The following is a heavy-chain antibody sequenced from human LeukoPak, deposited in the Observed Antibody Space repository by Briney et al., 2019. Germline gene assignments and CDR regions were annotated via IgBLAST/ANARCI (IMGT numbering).Heavy chain of an antibody. Sequence: GGSLRLSCAASGFTFSSCAMTWVRQVPGEGLQWVSDISGNGYSTYYADSMKGRFTISRDNTQNTLYLQMNSLQPEDTAVYYCARVRRNQYSLRAAGAFDIWGQGTRVTVSS. J-gene: IGHJ3*02. V-gene: IGHV3-23*01. CDR1: GFTFSSCA. CDR3: ARVRRNQYSLRAAGAFDI. D-gene: IGHD2-21*01. CDR2: ISGNGYST.